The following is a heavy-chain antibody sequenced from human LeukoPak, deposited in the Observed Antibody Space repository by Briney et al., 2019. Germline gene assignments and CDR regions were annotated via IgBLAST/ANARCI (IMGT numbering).Heavy chain of an antibody. CDR1: GFTFSSYE. J-gene: IGHJ6*03. V-gene: IGHV3-48*03. Sequence: GGSLRLSCAASGFTFSSYEMNWVRQAPGKGLEWVSYISSSGSTIYYADSVKGRFTISRDNAKNSLYLQMNSLRAEDTAVYYCARGSENYYYYMDVWGKGTTVTISS. CDR3: ARGSENYYYYMDV. CDR2: ISSSGSTI.